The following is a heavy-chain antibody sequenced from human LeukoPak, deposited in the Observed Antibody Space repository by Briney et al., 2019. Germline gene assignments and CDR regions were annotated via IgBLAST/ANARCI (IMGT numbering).Heavy chain of an antibody. Sequence: GGSPRLSCAASGFTFSSYSMNWVRQTPGKGLEWVSYISSSSSTIYYADSVKGRFTISRDNAKNSLYLQMNSLRAEDTAVYYCARRVAAAGRIYYYYYYMDVWGKGTTVTVSS. D-gene: IGHD6-13*01. V-gene: IGHV3-48*01. CDR3: ARRVAAAGRIYYYYYYMDV. J-gene: IGHJ6*03. CDR2: ISSSSSTI. CDR1: GFTFSSYS.